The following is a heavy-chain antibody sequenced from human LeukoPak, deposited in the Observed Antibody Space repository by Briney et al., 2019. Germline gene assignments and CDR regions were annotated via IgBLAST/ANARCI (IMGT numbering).Heavy chain of an antibody. J-gene: IGHJ4*02. D-gene: IGHD1-20*01. Sequence: GASVKVSCKASGGTFSSYAISWVRQAPGQGLEWMGGIIPIFGTANYAQKFQGRVTITADESTSTAYMELSSLRSEDTDVYYCARLDRITGTTALDYWGQGTLVTVSS. V-gene: IGHV1-69*13. CDR3: ARLDRITGTTALDY. CDR2: IIPIFGTA. CDR1: GGTFSSYA.